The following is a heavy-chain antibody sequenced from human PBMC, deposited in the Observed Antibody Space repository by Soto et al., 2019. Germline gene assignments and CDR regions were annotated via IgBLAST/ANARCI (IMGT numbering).Heavy chain of an antibody. CDR2: IYYSGST. CDR1: GGSISSGGYY. J-gene: IGHJ2*01. D-gene: IGHD4-17*01. V-gene: IGHV4-31*03. Sequence: QVQLQESGPGLVKPSQTLSLTCTVSGGSISSGGYYWSWIRQHPGRGLEWIGYIYYSGSTYYNPSLKRRVTISVDTSKNQFSLKLNSVTAADTAVYYCARDSRTTVTTRWYFDLWGRGTLVTVSS. CDR3: ARDSRTTVTTRWYFDL.